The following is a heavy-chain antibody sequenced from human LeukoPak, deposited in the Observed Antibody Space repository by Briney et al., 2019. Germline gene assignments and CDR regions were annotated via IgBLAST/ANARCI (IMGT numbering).Heavy chain of an antibody. CDR3: ARASIFVATVDY. D-gene: IGHD4-17*01. CDR2: ISSSSSYI. V-gene: IGHV3-21*01. Sequence: GGSLRLSCAASRFTFSSYSMNWVRQAPGKGLEWVSSISSSSSYIYYADSVKGRFTISRDNAKNSLYLQMNSLRAEDTAVYYCARASIFVATVDYWGQGTLVTVSS. CDR1: RFTFSSYS. J-gene: IGHJ4*02.